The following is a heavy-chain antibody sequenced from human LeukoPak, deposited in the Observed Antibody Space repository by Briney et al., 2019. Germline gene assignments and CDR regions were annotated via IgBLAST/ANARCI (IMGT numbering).Heavy chain of an antibody. J-gene: IGHJ4*02. D-gene: IGHD3-9*01. CDR3: ARQGYDILTGYDY. V-gene: IGHV4-59*01. Sequence: PSETLSLTCTGSGGSISSYYWSWIRQPPGKGLEWIGYIYYSGSTNYNPSLKSRVTISVDTSKNQFSLKLSSVTAADTAVYYCARQGYDILTGYDYWGQGTLVTVSS. CDR2: IYYSGST. CDR1: GGSISSYY.